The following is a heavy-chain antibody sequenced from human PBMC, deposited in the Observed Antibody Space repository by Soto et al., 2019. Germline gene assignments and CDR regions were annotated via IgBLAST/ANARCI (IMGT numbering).Heavy chain of an antibody. J-gene: IGHJ4*02. V-gene: IGHV4-4*07. CDR3: AREGSYSAYNFAHGIQLWSFDF. CDR2: IFSSGST. Sequence: SETLSLTCTVSCGSINTFYWSWVRQPAGKGLEWIGLIFSSGSTSFNPSLEIRVAMSVDTAKNHFSLNLSSVTAADMAVYYCAREGSYSAYNFAHGIQLWSFDFWGQGAPVTVS. D-gene: IGHD5-12*01. CDR1: CGSINTFY.